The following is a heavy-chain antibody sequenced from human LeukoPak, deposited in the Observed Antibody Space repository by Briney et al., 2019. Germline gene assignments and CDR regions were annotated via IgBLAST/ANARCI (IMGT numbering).Heavy chain of an antibody. CDR3: AREDDVLADNAFDI. J-gene: IGHJ3*02. CDR1: GDSISGHY. V-gene: IGHV4-38-2*02. CDR2: IYYTGST. D-gene: IGHD3-9*01. Sequence: PSETLSLTCTVSGDSISGHYWSWIRQPPGKGLEWIGSIYYTGSTYHNPSLKSRVTMSVDTSMNQFSLNLNSVTAADTAVYYCAREDDVLADNAFDIWGQGTMVTVSS.